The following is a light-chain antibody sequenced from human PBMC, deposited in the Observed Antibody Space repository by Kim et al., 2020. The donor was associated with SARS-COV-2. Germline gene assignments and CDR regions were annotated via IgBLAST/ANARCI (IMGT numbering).Light chain of an antibody. J-gene: IGLJ2*01. Sequence: PGVTASITGGGQNIGIKMVHWYLQRPGQAPVLVIYNDSDRPSGIPERFSASNSGNTAILTITRVEGEDEADYYCQVWDYNSDQVVFGGGTQLTVL. CDR2: NDS. CDR3: QVWDYNSDQVV. V-gene: IGLV3-21*04. CDR1: NIGIKM.